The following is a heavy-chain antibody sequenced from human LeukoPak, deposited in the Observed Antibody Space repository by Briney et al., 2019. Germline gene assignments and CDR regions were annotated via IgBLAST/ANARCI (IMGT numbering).Heavy chain of an antibody. CDR1: GGSFSGYY. D-gene: IGHD3-10*01. J-gene: IGHJ3*02. CDR2: INHGGST. CDR3: ARVGSYGSGSYYKTDAFDI. V-gene: IGHV4-34*01. Sequence: PSETLSLTCAVYGGSFSGYYWSWIRQPPGKGLEWIGEINHGGSTNYNPSLKSRVTISVDTSKNQFSLKLSSVTAADTAVYYCARVGSYGSGSYYKTDAFDIWGQGTMVTVSS.